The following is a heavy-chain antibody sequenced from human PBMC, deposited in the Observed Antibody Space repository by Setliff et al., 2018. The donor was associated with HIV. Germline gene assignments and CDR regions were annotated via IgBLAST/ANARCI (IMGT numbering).Heavy chain of an antibody. CDR3: ARGFGSSWGGDYYYYYMDV. Sequence: SETLSLTCTVYGGSFSGYYWNWVRRPPGKGLEWIGEINHNENSNCSPSLKSRVTISVDTSKNQFSLKLGSVTAADTAVYYCARGFGSSWGGDYYYYYMDVWGKGTTVTVSS. CDR2: INHNENS. J-gene: IGHJ6*03. D-gene: IGHD6-13*01. CDR1: GGSFSGYY. V-gene: IGHV4-34*01.